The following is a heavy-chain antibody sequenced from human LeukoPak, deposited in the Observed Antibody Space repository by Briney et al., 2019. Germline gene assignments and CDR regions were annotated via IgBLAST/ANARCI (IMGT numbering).Heavy chain of an antibody. CDR2: INHSGST. J-gene: IGHJ4*02. CDR3: ATYYDSSGTDY. Sequence: SETLSLTCAVSGGSFSGYYWSWIRQPPGKGLEWIGEINHSGSTNYNPSLKSRATISVDTSKNQYSLKLSSVTAADTAVYYCATYYDSSGTDYWGQGTLVTVSS. D-gene: IGHD3-22*01. CDR1: GGSFSGYY. V-gene: IGHV4-34*01.